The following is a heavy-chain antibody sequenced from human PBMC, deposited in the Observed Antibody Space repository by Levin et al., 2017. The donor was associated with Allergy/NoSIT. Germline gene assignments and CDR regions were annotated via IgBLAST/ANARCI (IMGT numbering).Heavy chain of an antibody. Sequence: GGSLRLSCAASGFTFSSYAMSWVRQAPGKGLEWVSGISGGGGSTDYADSVKGLFTISRDNSKNTLYLQMNTLRAEDTAVYYCAGSAASIPKYFDYWGQGTLVTVSS. V-gene: IGHV3-23*01. D-gene: IGHD6-13*01. CDR1: GFTFSSYA. CDR3: AGSAASIPKYFDY. J-gene: IGHJ4*02. CDR2: ISGGGGST.